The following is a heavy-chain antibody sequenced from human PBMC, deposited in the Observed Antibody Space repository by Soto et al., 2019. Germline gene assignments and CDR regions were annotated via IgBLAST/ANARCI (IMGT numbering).Heavy chain of an antibody. J-gene: IGHJ4*02. CDR3: AKDLGDYVWGSYRYSFDY. CDR1: GFTFSSYA. D-gene: IGHD3-16*02. Sequence: EVQLLESGGGLVQPGGSLRLSCAASGFTFSSYAMSWVRQAPGKGLEWVSAISGSGGSTYYADSVKGRFTISRDNSKNTLYLQMNSLRAEDTALYYCAKDLGDYVWGSYRYSFDYWGQGTLVTVSS. V-gene: IGHV3-23*01. CDR2: ISGSGGST.